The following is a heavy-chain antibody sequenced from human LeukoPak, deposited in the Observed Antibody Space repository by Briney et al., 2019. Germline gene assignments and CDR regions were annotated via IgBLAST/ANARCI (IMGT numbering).Heavy chain of an antibody. CDR3: ARGLVVWSNQGYDAFDI. Sequence: ASVKVSCKASGYTFTGYYMHWVRQAPGQGLEWMGWINPNSGGTNYAQKFQGRFAMTRNTSKSTAYMELSSLRSEDTAVYYCARGLVVWSNQGYDAFDIWGQGTMVTVSS. D-gene: IGHD2-2*01. CDR1: GYTFTGYY. CDR2: INPNSGGT. J-gene: IGHJ3*02. V-gene: IGHV1-2*02.